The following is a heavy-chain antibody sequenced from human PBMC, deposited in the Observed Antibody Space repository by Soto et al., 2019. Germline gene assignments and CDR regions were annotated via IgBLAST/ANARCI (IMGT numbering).Heavy chain of an antibody. Sequence: QVQLQQWGAGLLKPSETLSLTCAVYGGSFTGYYWTWNRQTPGKGLEWIGEINYRGSSYYNPSLESRISMAVDTSKNQFSLKLRSVTAADTAVYFCVRGQPHRITIFEVVIRSYDYGMDVWGQGTTVTVSS. CDR3: VRGQPHRITIFEVVIRSYDYGMDV. V-gene: IGHV4-34*01. CDR2: INYRGSS. CDR1: GGSFTGYY. D-gene: IGHD3-3*02. J-gene: IGHJ6*02.